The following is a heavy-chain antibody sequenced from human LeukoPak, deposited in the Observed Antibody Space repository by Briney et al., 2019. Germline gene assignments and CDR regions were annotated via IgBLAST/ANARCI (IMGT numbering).Heavy chain of an antibody. V-gene: IGHV4-61*01. CDR3: ARALMDYDILTGYYMVTWFDP. D-gene: IGHD3-9*01. CDR1: GGSVSSGSYY. CDR2: IYHSGST. J-gene: IGHJ5*02. Sequence: SETLSLTCTVSGGSVSSGSYYWSWIRQPPGKGLEWIEYIYHSGSTNYNPSLKSRVTISVDTSKNQFSLKLSSVTAADTAVYYCARALMDYDILTGYYMVTWFDPWGQGTLVTVSS.